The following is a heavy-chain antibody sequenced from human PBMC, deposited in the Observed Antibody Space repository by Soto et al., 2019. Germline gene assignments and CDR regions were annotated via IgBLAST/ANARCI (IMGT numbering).Heavy chain of an antibody. V-gene: IGHV3-53*01. CDR3: ATWLQREHAFDV. Sequence: VQLEESGGGLIQPGGSLRLSCAASGFSFSGKNYLTWVRQAPGKGLEWVSALYDTDGTYYADSVKGRFSVSRDNSKNTFYLQLHSLRPDDTALYFCATWLQREHAFDVWGLGTMVTVSS. CDR1: GFSFSGKNY. CDR2: LYDTDGT. J-gene: IGHJ3*01. D-gene: IGHD1-1*01.